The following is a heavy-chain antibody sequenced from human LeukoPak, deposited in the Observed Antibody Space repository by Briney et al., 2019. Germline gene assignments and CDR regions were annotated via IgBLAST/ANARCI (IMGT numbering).Heavy chain of an antibody. CDR1: GFTFSDYY. J-gene: IGHJ4*02. CDR3: AKDSLADYYDSSGSPFDY. D-gene: IGHD3-22*01. CDR2: ISSSGSTI. V-gene: IGHV3-11*01. Sequence: NPGGSLRLSCAASGFTFSDYYMSWIRQAPGKGLEWVSYISSSGSTIYYADSVKGRFTISRDNSKNSLYLQMNSLRAEDTAVYYCAKDSLADYYDSSGSPFDYWGQGTLVTVSS.